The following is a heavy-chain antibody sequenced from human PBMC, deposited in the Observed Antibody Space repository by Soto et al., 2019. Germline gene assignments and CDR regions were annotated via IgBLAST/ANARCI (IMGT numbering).Heavy chain of an antibody. D-gene: IGHD5-12*01. Sequence: GGSLRLSCAASGFSFSNSGMHWVRQAPGKGLEWVAVISYDGSNKYYADSLEGRFTISRDNSRNTLHLQMDSLRPEDTALYYCAKEVDMSKGSFDHWGQGTLVTVS. CDR2: ISYDGSNK. V-gene: IGHV3-30*18. CDR3: AKEVDMSKGSFDH. J-gene: IGHJ4*02. CDR1: GFSFSNSG.